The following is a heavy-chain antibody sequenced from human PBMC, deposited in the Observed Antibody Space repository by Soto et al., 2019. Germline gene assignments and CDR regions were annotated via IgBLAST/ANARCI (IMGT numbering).Heavy chain of an antibody. J-gene: IGHJ4*02. D-gene: IGHD4-17*01. CDR2: ISSSSGYT. CDR1: GFTFSDYY. Sequence: GGSLRLSCAASGFTFSDYYMSWIRQAPGKGLEWVSYISSSSGYTNYADSVKGRFTISRDNAKNSLYLQMDSLRAEDTAVYYCAKEYGRLDYWGQGTLVTVSS. CDR3: AKEYGRLDY. V-gene: IGHV3-11*06.